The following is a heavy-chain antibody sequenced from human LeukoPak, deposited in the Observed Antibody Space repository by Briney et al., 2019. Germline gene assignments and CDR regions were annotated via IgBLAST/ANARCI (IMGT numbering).Heavy chain of an antibody. CDR1: GFTFSSYA. J-gene: IGHJ4*02. CDR3: AREGIAAAGSH. D-gene: IGHD6-13*01. Sequence: PGGSLRLSCAASGFTFSSYAMHWVRQAPGKGLEWVAVISYDGSNEYYADSVKGRFTISRDSPKNTLYLQMNSLRAEDTAVYYCAREGIAAAGSHWGQGTLVTVSS. V-gene: IGHV3-30-3*01. CDR2: ISYDGSNE.